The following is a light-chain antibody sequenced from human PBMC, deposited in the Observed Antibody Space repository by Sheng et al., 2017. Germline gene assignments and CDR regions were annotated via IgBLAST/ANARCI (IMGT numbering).Light chain of an antibody. CDR2: AAS. V-gene: IGKV1-39*01. J-gene: IGKJ5*01. Sequence: DIQMTQSPSSLSASVGDRVTITCRASQSISSYLNWYQQKPGKAPKLLIYAASSLQSGVPSRFSGSGSGTDFTLTISSLQPEDIATYYCQQCDEWITFGQGTRLDIK. CDR1: QSISSY. CDR3: QQCDEWIT.